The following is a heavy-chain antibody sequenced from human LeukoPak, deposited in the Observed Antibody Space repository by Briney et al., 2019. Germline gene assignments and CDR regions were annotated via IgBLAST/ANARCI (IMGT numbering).Heavy chain of an antibody. CDR2: VSTDGSST. CDR1: GFAFSSHW. J-gene: IGHJ4*02. CDR3: AREGSIVPHQDLDC. D-gene: IGHD2-8*01. Sequence: GGSLRLSCAASGFAFSSHWMHWVRQAPGKGLLWVSRVSTDGSSTDYAESVKGRFTISRDNAKNTLYLQMNSLRAEDTAVYYCAREGSIVPHQDLDCWGQGTLVTVSS. V-gene: IGHV3-74*01.